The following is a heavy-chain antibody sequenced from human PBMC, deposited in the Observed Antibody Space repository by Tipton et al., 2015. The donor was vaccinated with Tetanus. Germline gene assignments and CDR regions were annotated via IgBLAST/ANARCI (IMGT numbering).Heavy chain of an antibody. CDR3: ARKSGMAVAGWY. J-gene: IGHJ4*02. Sequence: TLSLTCTVSGGSISSSSYYWGWIRQPPGKGLEWIGSIYYSGSTYYNPSLKSRVTISVDTSKNQFSLKLSSVTAADTAVYYCARKSGMAVAGWYWGQGTLVTVSS. CDR2: IYYSGST. V-gene: IGHV4-39*01. D-gene: IGHD6-19*01. CDR1: GGSISSSSYY.